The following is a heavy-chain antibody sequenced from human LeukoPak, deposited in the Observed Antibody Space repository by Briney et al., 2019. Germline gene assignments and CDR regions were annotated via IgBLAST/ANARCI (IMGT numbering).Heavy chain of an antibody. CDR1: GGSFSGYY. Sequence: SETLSLTCAVYGGSFSGYYWSWIRQPPGKGLEWIGEINHSGSTNYNPSLKSRVTISVDTSKNQFSLKLSSVTAAGTAVYYCARRSFAYTKEYSSWGQGTLVTVSS. CDR2: INHSGST. V-gene: IGHV4-34*01. CDR3: ARRSFAYTKEYSS. D-gene: IGHD6-6*01. J-gene: IGHJ4*02.